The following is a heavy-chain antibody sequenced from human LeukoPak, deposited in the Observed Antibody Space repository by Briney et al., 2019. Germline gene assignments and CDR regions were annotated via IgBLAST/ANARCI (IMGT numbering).Heavy chain of an antibody. J-gene: IGHJ5*02. CDR3: ARGLNWKYGWFDP. CDR2: ISSSSSYI. CDR1: GFTFSSYW. V-gene: IGHV3-21*01. Sequence: GGSLRLPCAASGFTFSSYWMSWVRQAPGKGLEWVSCISSSSSYIYYADSVKGRFTISRDNAKNSLYLQMNSLRAEDTAVYYCARGLNWKYGWFDPWGQGTLVTVSS. D-gene: IGHD1-7*01.